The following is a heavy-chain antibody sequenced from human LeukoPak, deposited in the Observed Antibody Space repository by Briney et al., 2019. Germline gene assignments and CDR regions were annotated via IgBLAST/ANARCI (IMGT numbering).Heavy chain of an antibody. CDR1: GFTFSTYG. D-gene: IGHD1-26*01. CDR3: AKKAGSYDHFDY. CDR2: IRYDESNK. V-gene: IGHV3-30*02. Sequence: GGSLRLSCAASGFTFSTYGMHWVRQAPGKGLEWVAYIRYDESNKYYADFVKGRLTISRDNSKNTLYLQMDNVRAEDTAVYYCAKKAGSYDHFDYWGQGTLVTVSS. J-gene: IGHJ4*02.